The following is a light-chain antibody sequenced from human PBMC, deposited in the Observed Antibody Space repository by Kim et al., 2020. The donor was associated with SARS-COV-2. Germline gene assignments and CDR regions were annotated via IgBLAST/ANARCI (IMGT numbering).Light chain of an antibody. CDR1: PLSVSTSFH. J-gene: IGLJ3*02. CDR2: STN. Sequence: GGTVTLTCGLSPLSVSTSFHPSWYRQTPGPTPRTLIYSTNIRSYGVPDRFSGSILGNKAALTITGAQADDESHYYCALYLSGGAWVFGGGTQLTVL. V-gene: IGLV8-61*01. CDR3: ALYLSGGAWV.